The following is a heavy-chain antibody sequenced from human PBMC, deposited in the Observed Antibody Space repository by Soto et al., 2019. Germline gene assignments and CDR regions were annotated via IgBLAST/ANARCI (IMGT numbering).Heavy chain of an antibody. CDR1: GFTFSNHV. CDR2: IKDKGNNYAI. J-gene: IGHJ3*02. CDR3: TRHRIIWANQMTSVVSNDGFAI. V-gene: IGHV3-73*01. Sequence: PGGSLRLSCAASGFTFSNHVMNWVRQSSGKGLEWVARIKDKGNNYAIAYAASVTGRFTVSRDDSKNMAYLQINSLKIEDTAIYFCTRHRIIWANQMTSVVSNDGFAIWGQGTMVTVSS. D-gene: IGHD4-17*01.